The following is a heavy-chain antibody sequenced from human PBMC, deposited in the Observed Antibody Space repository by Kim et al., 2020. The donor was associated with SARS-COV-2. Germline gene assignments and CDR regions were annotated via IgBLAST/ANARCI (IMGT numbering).Heavy chain of an antibody. Sequence: SVKGRFTISRDNSKNTLYLQMNSLRAEDTAVYYCAKALYSSSWGYNWFDPWGQGTLVTVSS. V-gene: IGHV3-23*01. D-gene: IGHD6-13*01. CDR3: AKALYSSSWGYNWFDP. J-gene: IGHJ5*02.